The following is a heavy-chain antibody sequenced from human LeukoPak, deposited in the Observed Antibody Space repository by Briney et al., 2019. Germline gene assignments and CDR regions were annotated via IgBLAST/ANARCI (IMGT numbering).Heavy chain of an antibody. V-gene: IGHV3-30*18. D-gene: IGHD6-25*01. CDR3: AKSRYYYYGMDV. CDR2: ISYDGSNK. Sequence: PGGSLRLSWAASGFTFSSYGMHWVRQAPGKGLEGVAVISYDGSNKYYADSVKGRFTISRDNSKNTLYLQMNSLRAEDTAVYYCAKSRYYYYGMDVWGQGTTVTVSS. J-gene: IGHJ6*02. CDR1: GFTFSSYG.